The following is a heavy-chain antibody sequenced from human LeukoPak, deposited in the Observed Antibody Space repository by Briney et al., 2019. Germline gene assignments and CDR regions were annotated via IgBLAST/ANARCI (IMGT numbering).Heavy chain of an antibody. D-gene: IGHD1-26*01. CDR2: ISGSGGST. CDR1: GFTLSNYW. J-gene: IGHJ6*03. CDR3: AKAPTAWAYYYMDV. Sequence: PGGSLRLSCTASGFTLSNYWMTWVRQAPGKGLEWVSAISGSGGSTYYADSVKGRFTISRDNSKNTLYLQMNSLGAEDTAVYYCAKAPTAWAYYYMDVWGKGTTVTISS. V-gene: IGHV3-23*01.